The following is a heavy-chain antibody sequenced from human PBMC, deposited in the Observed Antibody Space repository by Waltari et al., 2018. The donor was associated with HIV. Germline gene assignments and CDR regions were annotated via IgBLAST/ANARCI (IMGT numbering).Heavy chain of an antibody. V-gene: IGHV3-7*01. CDR3: VRDIHDCSTKTCYYWGDP. J-gene: IGHJ5*02. D-gene: IGHD2-2*01. Sequence: EVQLVESGGGLVQPGGSLTLSCAASGFTFDEHWMSWFRQAPGKGLWWVSHINLVGSLRDHRASGEGRSTISRDHAENSLFLQMSSLIVEDTAVYFCVRDIHDCSTKTCYYWGDPWGQGTLVTVSS. CDR2: INLVGSLR. CDR1: GFTFDEHW.